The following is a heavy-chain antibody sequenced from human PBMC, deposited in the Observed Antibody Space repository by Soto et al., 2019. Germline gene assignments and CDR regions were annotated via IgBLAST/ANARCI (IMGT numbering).Heavy chain of an antibody. CDR2: INPNSGGT. D-gene: IGHD2-21*02. CDR1: GYTFTGYY. V-gene: IGHV1-2*04. Sequence: GASVKVSCKASGYTFTGYYMHWVRQAPGQGLEWMGWINPNSGGTNYAQKFQGWVTMTRDTSISTAYMELSRLRSDDTAVYYCAREGDGGDSTPYLFDYWGQGTLVTVSS. J-gene: IGHJ4*02. CDR3: AREGDGGDSTPYLFDY.